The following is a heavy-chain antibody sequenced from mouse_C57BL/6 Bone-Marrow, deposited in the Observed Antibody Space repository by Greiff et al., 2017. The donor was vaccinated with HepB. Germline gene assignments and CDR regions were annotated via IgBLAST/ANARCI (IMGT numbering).Heavy chain of an antibody. CDR1: GYTFTDYE. CDR2: IYPETGGT. J-gene: IGHJ3*01. D-gene: IGHD2-3*01. CDR3: TRSDDGYYRYWFAY. V-gene: IGHV1-15*01. Sequence: QVQLQQSGAELVRPGASVTLSCKASGYTFTDYEMHWVKQTPVHGLEWIGAIYPETGGTAYNQKFKGKAILTADKSSSTAYMALRSLTSEDSAVYYGTRSDDGYYRYWFAYWGQGTLVTVSA.